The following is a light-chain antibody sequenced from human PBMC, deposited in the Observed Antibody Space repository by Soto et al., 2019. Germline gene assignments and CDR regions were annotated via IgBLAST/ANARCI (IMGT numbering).Light chain of an antibody. Sequence: DIQMTQSPSTLSGSVGDRVTITCGASQTISSWLAWYQQKPGKAPKLLIYKASTLKSGVPSRFSGSGSGTEFTLTISSLQPDDFATYYCQQYDSFSPWPFGQGTKVDIK. V-gene: IGKV1-5*03. J-gene: IGKJ1*01. CDR1: QTISSW. CDR2: KAS. CDR3: QQYDSFSPWP.